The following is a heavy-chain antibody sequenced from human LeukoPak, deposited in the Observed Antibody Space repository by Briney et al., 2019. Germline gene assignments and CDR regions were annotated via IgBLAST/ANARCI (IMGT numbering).Heavy chain of an antibody. CDR3: TRDISSIYFDV. CDR1: RFTLKNFG. J-gene: IGHJ4*02. V-gene: IGHV3-33*01. Sequence: GQSLRLSCAASRFTLKNFGMHWVRQAPGKGLEWVAVIFYDGSHTYYADSVKGRFTISRDNSKNTLYLQLNSLRAEDTAVYYCTRDISSIYFDVWGQGTLVIVSS. D-gene: IGHD2-21*01. CDR2: IFYDGSHT.